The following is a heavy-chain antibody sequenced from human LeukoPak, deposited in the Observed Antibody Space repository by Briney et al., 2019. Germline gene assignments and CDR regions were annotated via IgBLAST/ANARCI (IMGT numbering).Heavy chain of an antibody. J-gene: IGHJ4*02. V-gene: IGHV3-7*04. CDR1: GFTFSNFW. CDR2: IHPEGNEK. Sequence: GGSLRLSCAVSGFTFSNFWMSWVRQAPGRGLEWVANIHPEGNEKYHVESVKGRFTISRDNAKNLLFLQTNGLRVEDTAVYYCARGDDFSGDHWGQGTLVTVSS. CDR3: ARGDDFSGDH. D-gene: IGHD1-1*01.